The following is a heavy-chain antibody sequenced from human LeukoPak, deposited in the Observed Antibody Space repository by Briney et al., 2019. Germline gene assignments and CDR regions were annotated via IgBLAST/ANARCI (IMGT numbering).Heavy chain of an antibody. J-gene: IGHJ4*02. V-gene: IGHV3-30*02. CDR3: AKDRYGDYAFDY. Sequence: GGSLRLSCAASGFIFNTYVMHWVRQAPGKGLEWLAFIRYDGSNKYYVDSVKGRFTISRDNSKNTLYLQMNSLRAEDTAFYYCAKDRYGDYAFDYWGQGTLVTVSS. D-gene: IGHD4-17*01. CDR2: IRYDGSNK. CDR1: GFIFNTYV.